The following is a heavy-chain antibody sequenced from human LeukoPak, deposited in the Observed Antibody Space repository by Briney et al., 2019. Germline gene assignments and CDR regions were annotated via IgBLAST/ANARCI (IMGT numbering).Heavy chain of an antibody. Sequence: SETLSLTCTVSGGSISSYYWSWIRQPPGKGLEWIGYIYYSGSTNYNPSLKSRVTISVDTSKNQFSLKLSSVTAADTAVYYCARDREGGYSYGFRLGGTFVIWGQGTMVTVSS. J-gene: IGHJ3*02. CDR1: GGSISSYY. V-gene: IGHV4-59*01. CDR2: IYYSGST. CDR3: ARDREGGYSYGFRLGGTFVI. D-gene: IGHD5-18*01.